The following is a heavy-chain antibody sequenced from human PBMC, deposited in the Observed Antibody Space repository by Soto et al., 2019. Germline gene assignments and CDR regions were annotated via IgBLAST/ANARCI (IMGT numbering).Heavy chain of an antibody. CDR3: AKAVGYSDASDFYNLGH. Sequence: EVQLVQSGPEVKKPGESLKISCKGSGYDFTHYWIAWVRQTPGKGLEWMGVIYPGDSDTKYSPSFQGQVTISADKSIDTAYLQRSSLKASDTAIYYCAKAVGYSDASDFYNLGHWGQGTLVTVSS. CDR2: IYPGDSDT. J-gene: IGHJ4*02. D-gene: IGHD3-3*01. CDR1: GYDFTHYW. V-gene: IGHV5-51*01.